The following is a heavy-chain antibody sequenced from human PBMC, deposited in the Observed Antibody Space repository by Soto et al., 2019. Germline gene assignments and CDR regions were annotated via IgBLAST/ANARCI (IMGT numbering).Heavy chain of an antibody. CDR3: ARKQAGYFYGIDY. CDR2: IYDSGST. D-gene: IGHD3-10*01. J-gene: IGHJ4*02. Sequence: PSETLSLTCTVSGGSITSGGYYWSWIRQHPGKGREWLGYIYDSGSTFYNPSLKSRITLSVDTSKNQFSLKLSSVTVAATAVYFCARKQAGYFYGIDYWGQGTLVTVSS. V-gene: IGHV4-31*03. CDR1: GGSITSGGYY.